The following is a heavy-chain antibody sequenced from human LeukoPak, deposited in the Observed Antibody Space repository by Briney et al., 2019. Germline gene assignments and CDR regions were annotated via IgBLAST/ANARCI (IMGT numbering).Heavy chain of an antibody. CDR3: ASTKSYGYNSYFDY. J-gene: IGHJ4*02. CDR1: GFTFSTYN. CDR2: ITSSSSTI. D-gene: IGHD5-24*01. V-gene: IGHV3-48*02. Sequence: GGSLRLSCAASGFTFSTYNMNWVRQAPGKGLEWLSYITSSSSTIFYADSVKGRFTISRDNAKNSLYLQMNSLRDEDTAVYYCASTKSYGYNSYFDYWGQGTLVTVSS.